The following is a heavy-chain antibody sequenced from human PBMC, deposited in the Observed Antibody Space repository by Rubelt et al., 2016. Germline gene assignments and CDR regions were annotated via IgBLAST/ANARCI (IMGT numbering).Heavy chain of an antibody. CDR3: AKAPGVVPAAIDY. CDR1: W. CDR2: IKQDGSEK. J-gene: IGHJ4*02. V-gene: IGHV3-7*01. Sequence: WMSWVRQAPGKGLEWVANIKQDGSEKYYVDSVKGRFTISRDNAKNSLYLQMNSLRAEDTAVYYCAKAPGVVPAAIDYWGQGTLVTVSS. D-gene: IGHD2-2*01.